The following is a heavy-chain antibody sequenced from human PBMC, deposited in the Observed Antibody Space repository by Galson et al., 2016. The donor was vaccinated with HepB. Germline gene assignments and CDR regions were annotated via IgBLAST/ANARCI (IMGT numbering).Heavy chain of an antibody. Sequence: ETLSLTCTVSGGSISSFYWTWIRQPAGKGLAWIGLFYTTGNTRYNPSLNSRVTMSVDTSKNQFSLKLYSVTSADTAVYYCARQRIAAAGTYSYYSGMDVCGQGTTVTVSS. CDR3: ARQRIAAAGTYSYYSGMDV. V-gene: IGHV4-4*07. J-gene: IGHJ6*02. CDR1: GGSISSFY. CDR2: FYTTGNT. D-gene: IGHD6-13*01.